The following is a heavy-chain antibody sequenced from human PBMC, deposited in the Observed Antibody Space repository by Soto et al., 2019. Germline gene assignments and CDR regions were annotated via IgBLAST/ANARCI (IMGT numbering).Heavy chain of an antibody. J-gene: IGHJ4*02. CDR2: INAGNGNT. D-gene: IGHD3-9*01. V-gene: IGHV1-3*01. CDR1: GYTFTSYA. CDR3: ARADILTGAEIVRQPTIYCSAYGY. Sequence: ASVKVSCKASGYTFTSYAMHWVRQAPGQRLEGMGWINAGNGNTKYSQKFQGRVTITSDTSASTAYMELSSLRSEDTAVYYCARADILTGAEIVRQPTIYCSAYGYWGQGTLVTVSS.